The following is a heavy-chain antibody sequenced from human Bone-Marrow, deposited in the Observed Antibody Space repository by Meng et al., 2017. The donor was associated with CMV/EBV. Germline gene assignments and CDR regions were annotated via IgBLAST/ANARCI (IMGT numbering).Heavy chain of an antibody. J-gene: IGHJ4*02. Sequence: SETLSLTCAVYGGSFSGYYWSWIRQPPGKGLEWIGEINHSGSTNYNPSLKSRVTISVDTSKNQFSLKLSSVTAADTAVYYCARDSFYDYVWGSYRLFDFWGQGTLVTVSS. CDR3: ARDSFYDYVWGSYRLFDF. CDR2: INHSGST. V-gene: IGHV4-34*01. D-gene: IGHD3-16*02. CDR1: GGSFSGYY.